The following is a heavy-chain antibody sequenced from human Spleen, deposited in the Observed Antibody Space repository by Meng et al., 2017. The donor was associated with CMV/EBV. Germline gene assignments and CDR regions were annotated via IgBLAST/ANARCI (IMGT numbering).Heavy chain of an antibody. D-gene: IGHD4/OR15-4a*01. J-gene: IGHJ4*02. V-gene: IGHV1-2*02. Sequence: ASVKVSCKASGYTFTGYYMHWVRQAPGQGLEWMGWINPNSGGTNYAQKFQGRVTMTRDTSTSTAYMELRSLRSDDTAVYYCAREESASPFDYWGQGTLVTVSS. CDR1: GYTFTGYY. CDR2: INPNSGGT. CDR3: AREESASPFDY.